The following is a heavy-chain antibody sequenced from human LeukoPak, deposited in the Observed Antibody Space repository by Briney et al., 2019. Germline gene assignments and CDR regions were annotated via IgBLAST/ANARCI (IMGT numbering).Heavy chain of an antibody. CDR2: IYHSGST. CDR3: ARGGGSSGYYFDY. J-gene: IGHJ4*03. V-gene: IGHV4-38-2*02. Sequence: PSETLSLTCTVSGYSISSGYYWGWIRQPPGQGLEWIGSIYHSGSTYYKPSLRSRVTISVDTSKNQFSLKLSSVTAADTAVYYCARGGGSSGYYFDYWGQGTVVTVSS. CDR1: GYSISSGYY. D-gene: IGHD3-22*01.